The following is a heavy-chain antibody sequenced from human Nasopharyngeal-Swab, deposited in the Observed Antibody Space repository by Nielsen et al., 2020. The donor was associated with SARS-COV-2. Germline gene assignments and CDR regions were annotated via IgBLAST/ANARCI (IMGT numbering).Heavy chain of an antibody. CDR3: ANRRGGSWHPYCFDY. CDR1: GFTFSSHD. D-gene: IGHD6-13*01. CDR2: IGGSGGST. J-gene: IGHJ4*02. Sequence: GESLKISCAASGFTFSSHDMSWVRQAPGKGLEWVSTIGGSGGSTNYADSVKGRFTISRDNPENTLYLQMNTLRAEDTAVYYCANRRGGSWHPYCFDYWGQGTLVT. V-gene: IGHV3-23*01.